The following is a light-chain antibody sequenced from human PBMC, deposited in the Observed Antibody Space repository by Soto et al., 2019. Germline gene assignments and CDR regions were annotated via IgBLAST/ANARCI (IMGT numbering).Light chain of an antibody. CDR1: QGISNH. Sequence: DIQMTQSPSSLSAYVGDRVTIPCRASQGISNHLAWYQQKPGKLPKLLIYAASILQSGVPSRFSGSGSGTDFTLTISSLQPEDVAIYYCQKFTSVPFTFGGGTKVDI. V-gene: IGKV1-27*01. CDR2: AAS. J-gene: IGKJ4*01. CDR3: QKFTSVPFT.